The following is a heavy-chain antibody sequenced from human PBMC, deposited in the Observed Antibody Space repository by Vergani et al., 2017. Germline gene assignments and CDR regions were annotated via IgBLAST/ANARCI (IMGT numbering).Heavy chain of an antibody. Sequence: EVQLLESGGGLVQPGGSLRLSCAASGFTFSSYAMSWVRQAPGKGLEWVSAISGSGGSTYYADSVKGRFTISRDNSKNTLYLQMNSLRAEDTAVYYCASGQLDWFYFDYWGQGTLVTVSS. CDR1: GFTFSSYA. CDR3: ASGQLDWFYFDY. D-gene: IGHD3-9*01. CDR2: ISGSGGST. J-gene: IGHJ4*02. V-gene: IGHV3-23*01.